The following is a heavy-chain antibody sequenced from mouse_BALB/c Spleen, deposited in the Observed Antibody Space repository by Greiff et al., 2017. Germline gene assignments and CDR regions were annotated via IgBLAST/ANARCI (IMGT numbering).Heavy chain of an antibody. D-gene: IGHD2-4*01. J-gene: IGHJ4*01. CDR2: IWGDGST. V-gene: IGHV2-6-7*01. CDR1: GFSLTGYG. CDR3: ARDPSMITNAMDY. Sequence: VQVVESGPGLVAPSQSLSITCTVSGFSLTGYGVNWVRQPPGKGLEWLGMIWGDGSTDYNSALKSRLSISKDNSKSQVFLKMNSLQTDDTARYYCARDPSMITNAMDYWGQGTSVTVSS.